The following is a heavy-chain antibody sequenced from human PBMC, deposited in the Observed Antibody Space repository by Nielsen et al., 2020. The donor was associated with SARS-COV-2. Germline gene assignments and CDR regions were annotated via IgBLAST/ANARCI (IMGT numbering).Heavy chain of an antibody. Sequence: GESLKISCAASGFTLSDLYMSRIRQAPGKGLEWVAFISSTGGYTNYAESVEGRFTISRDNAKNSLYLQMNSLRVEDTAVYYCARVRSGANWFVLWGQGTLVTVSS. CDR2: ISSTGGYT. V-gene: IGHV3-11*05. D-gene: IGHD3-16*01. CDR1: GFTLSDLY. J-gene: IGHJ5*01. CDR3: ARVRSGANWFVL.